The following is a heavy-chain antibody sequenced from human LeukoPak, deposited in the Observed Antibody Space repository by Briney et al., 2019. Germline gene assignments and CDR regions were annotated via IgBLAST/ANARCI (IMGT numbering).Heavy chain of an antibody. Sequence: GGSLRLSCAASGFTFSSYGMHWVRQAPGKGLEWVAFIRYDGSNKYYADSVKGRFTISRDNSKNTLYLQMNSLRAENTAVYYCAKEPDLWFGEYYFDYWGQGTLVTVSS. J-gene: IGHJ4*02. V-gene: IGHV3-30*02. D-gene: IGHD3-10*01. CDR2: IRYDGSNK. CDR3: AKEPDLWFGEYYFDY. CDR1: GFTFSSYG.